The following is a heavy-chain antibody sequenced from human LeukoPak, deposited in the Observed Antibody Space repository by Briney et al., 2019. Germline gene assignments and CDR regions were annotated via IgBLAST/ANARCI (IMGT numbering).Heavy chain of an antibody. Sequence: SETLSLTCTVSGGSISSGGYYWSWIRQPPGKGLEWTGYIYHSGSTYYNPSLKSRVTISVDRSKNQFSLKLSSVTAADTAVYYCARGVVVPAADAFDYWGQGTLVTVSS. D-gene: IGHD2-2*01. J-gene: IGHJ4*02. CDR2: IYHSGST. CDR1: GGSISSGGYY. CDR3: ARGVVVPAADAFDY. V-gene: IGHV4-30-2*01.